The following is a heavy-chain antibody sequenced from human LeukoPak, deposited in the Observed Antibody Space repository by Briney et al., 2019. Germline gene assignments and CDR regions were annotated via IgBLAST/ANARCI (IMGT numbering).Heavy chain of an antibody. D-gene: IGHD6-6*01. V-gene: IGHV4-39*01. J-gene: IGHJ4*02. CDR2: IYYSGST. CDR3: ARLGEKIAAPPGY. CDR1: GGSISSYY. Sequence: PSETLSLTCTVSGGSISSYYWGWIRQPPGMGLEYIGNIYYSGSTYYNPSLKSRVTISVDTSKNQFSLKLSSVTAADTAVYYCARLGEKIAAPPGYWGQGTLVTVSS.